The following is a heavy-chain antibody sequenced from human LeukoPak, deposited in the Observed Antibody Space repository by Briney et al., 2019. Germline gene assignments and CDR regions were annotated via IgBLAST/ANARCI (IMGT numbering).Heavy chain of an antibody. CDR3: ASPSIVGATLYYFDY. V-gene: IGHV3-23*01. CDR1: GFTFSSYG. Sequence: PGGSLRLSCAASGFTFSSYGMSWVRQAPGKGLEWVSAISGSGGSTYYADSVKGRFTISRDNSKNTLYLQMNSLRAEDTAVYYCASPSIVGATLYYFDYWGQGTLVTVSS. D-gene: IGHD1-26*01. J-gene: IGHJ4*02. CDR2: ISGSGGST.